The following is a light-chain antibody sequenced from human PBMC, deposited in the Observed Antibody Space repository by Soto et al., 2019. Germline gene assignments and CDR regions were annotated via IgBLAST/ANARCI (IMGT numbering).Light chain of an antibody. CDR2: DIT. V-gene: IGLV2-11*01. J-gene: IGLJ1*01. CDR3: CSYAGIYSYV. CDR1: SGDVGRFEY. Sequence: SVLTQPRSVSGSPGQSVTISCTGTSGDVGRFEYVSWYQQHPGEAPKVVVYDITKRPSGVPDRFSGSKSGNTASLTISGLQAEDEADYYCCSYAGIYSYVFGTGTKVTVL.